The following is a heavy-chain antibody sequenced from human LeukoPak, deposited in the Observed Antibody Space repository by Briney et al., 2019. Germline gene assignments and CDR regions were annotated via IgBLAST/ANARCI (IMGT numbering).Heavy chain of an antibody. Sequence: GESLKISCKGSGYSFSSYWIGWVRKMPGKGLEWVGIIYPGDSDTRYSPSFQGQVTISVDKSISTAYLQWSSLKASDTAMYYCARRPTLVGPNNYWGQGTLVTVSS. J-gene: IGHJ4*02. CDR2: IYPGDSDT. CDR1: GYSFSSYW. V-gene: IGHV5-51*01. CDR3: ARRPTLVGPNNY. D-gene: IGHD1-26*01.